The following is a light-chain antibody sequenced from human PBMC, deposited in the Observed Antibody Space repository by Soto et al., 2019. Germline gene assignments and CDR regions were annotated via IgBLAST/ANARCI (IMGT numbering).Light chain of an antibody. CDR1: SSDVGGYNY. J-gene: IGLJ1*01. V-gene: IGLV2-14*01. CDR2: DVS. Sequence: QSVLTQPASVSGSPGQSITISCTGTSSDVGGYNYVSWYQQHPGKAPKLMIYDVSNRPSGVSNHFSGSKSGNTASLTISGLQAEDEADYYCSSYTSSSTLFYVFGTGTKVTVL. CDR3: SSYTSSSTLFYV.